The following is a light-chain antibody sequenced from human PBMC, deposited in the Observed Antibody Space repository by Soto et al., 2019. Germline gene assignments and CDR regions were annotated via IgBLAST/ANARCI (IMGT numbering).Light chain of an antibody. V-gene: IGKV3-20*01. CDR1: QSVSSSY. Sequence: EIVMTQSPATLSASPGERATLSCRASQSVSSSYLAWYQQKPGQAPRLLIYGASSRATGIPDRFSGSGSGTDFTLTISRLEPEDFAVYYCQQYGSSPPWTFGQGTKVDI. CDR3: QQYGSSPPWT. J-gene: IGKJ1*01. CDR2: GAS.